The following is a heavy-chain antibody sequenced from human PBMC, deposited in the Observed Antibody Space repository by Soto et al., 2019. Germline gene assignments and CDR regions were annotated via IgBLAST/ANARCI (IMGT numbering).Heavy chain of an antibody. D-gene: IGHD3-10*01. V-gene: IGHV3-23*01. CDR2: MSDSGGST. CDR1: GFTFNSYA. Sequence: VHILESGGGLVQPGGSLRLSCAASGFTFNSYAMSWIRQAPGKGLEWVSAMSDSGGSTYYAAAVTGRFTISRDESKNTLKMQMNNLRAEDTAVYYCAKMRGRYCGADSGADMDVWGKGTPVTVSS. J-gene: IGHJ6*03. CDR3: AKMRGRYCGADSGADMDV.